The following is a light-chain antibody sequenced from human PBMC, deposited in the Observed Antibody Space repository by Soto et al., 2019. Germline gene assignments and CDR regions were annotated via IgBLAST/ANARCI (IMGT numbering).Light chain of an antibody. CDR1: QSVSSY. Sequence: EIVLTQSPATLSFSPGERATLSCRASQSVSSYLAWYQQKPGQAPRLLIYDASNRATGIPARFSGSGSGTDFTLTISSLEPEDFAVYYCQQRSKWPLTFGPGSKVDI. CDR2: DAS. J-gene: IGKJ3*01. V-gene: IGKV3-11*01. CDR3: QQRSKWPLT.